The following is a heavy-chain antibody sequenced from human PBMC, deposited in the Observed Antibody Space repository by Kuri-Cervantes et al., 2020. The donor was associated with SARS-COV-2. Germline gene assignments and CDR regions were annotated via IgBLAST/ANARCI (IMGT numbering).Heavy chain of an antibody. D-gene: IGHD3-3*01. CDR3: ARRGTIFGVATFDY. Sequence: SETLSLTCAVSGYSISSGYYWGWIRQPPGKGLEWIGYIYYSGSTNYNPSLKSRVTISVDTSKNQFSLKLSSVTAADTAVYYCARRGTIFGVATFDYWGQGTLVTVSS. CDR2: IYYSGST. J-gene: IGHJ4*02. CDR1: GYSISSGYY. V-gene: IGHV4-61*01.